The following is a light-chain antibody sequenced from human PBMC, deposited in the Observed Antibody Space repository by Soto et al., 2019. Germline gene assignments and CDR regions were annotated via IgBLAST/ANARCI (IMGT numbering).Light chain of an antibody. CDR1: QSVKTF. V-gene: IGKV3-11*01. CDR3: QQYIQWPLT. J-gene: IGKJ4*01. Sequence: EIVLTQSPATLSFSPGQRATLSCRASQSVKTFLVWYQHRPGQAPRVLIYDASHRASGIPARFSGSGSGTDFTLTISSLEPEDFAVYYCQQYIQWPLTFGGGTKVDIK. CDR2: DAS.